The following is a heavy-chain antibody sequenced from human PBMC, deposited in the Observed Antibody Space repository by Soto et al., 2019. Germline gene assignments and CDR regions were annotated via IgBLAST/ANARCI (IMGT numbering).Heavy chain of an antibody. D-gene: IGHD2-2*01. CDR3: ARGEGYCSSTSCYVYYYGMDV. V-gene: IGHV4-59*01. Sequence: SETLSLTCTFSGVSISSYYWSWIRHPPGKGLDLIGYIYYSGSTNYNPSLKSRVTISVDTSKNQFSLKLSSVTAADTAVYYCARGEGYCSSTSCYVYYYGMDVWGQGTTVTVSS. CDR1: GVSISSYY. J-gene: IGHJ6*02. CDR2: IYYSGST.